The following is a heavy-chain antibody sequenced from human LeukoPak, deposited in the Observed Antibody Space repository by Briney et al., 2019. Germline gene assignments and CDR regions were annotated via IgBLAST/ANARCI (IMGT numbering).Heavy chain of an antibody. J-gene: IGHJ4*02. CDR1: GFTFSSYG. D-gene: IGHD6-13*01. Sequence: PGGSLRLSCAASGFTFSSYGMHWVRHAPGKGLEWVAFIRYDGSNKYYADSVKGRFTISRDNSKNTLYLQMNSLRAEDTAVYYCAKVGSSWYHGHFDYWGQGTLVTVSS. CDR3: AKVGSSWYHGHFDY. V-gene: IGHV3-30*02. CDR2: IRYDGSNK.